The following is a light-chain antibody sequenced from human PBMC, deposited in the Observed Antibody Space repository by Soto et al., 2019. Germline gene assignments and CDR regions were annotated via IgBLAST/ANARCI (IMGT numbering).Light chain of an antibody. CDR3: QKFNTAPLT. J-gene: IGKJ5*01. Sequence: EIQMTQSPSSLSASVGDRVTITCRASQDISVDLAWYQQKPGKVPKLLLYSASTLQSGVPSRFSGSGSGTDFTLTISSLQPEDVATYYCQKFNTAPLTFGQGIRLEIK. CDR2: SAS. V-gene: IGKV1-27*01. CDR1: QDISVD.